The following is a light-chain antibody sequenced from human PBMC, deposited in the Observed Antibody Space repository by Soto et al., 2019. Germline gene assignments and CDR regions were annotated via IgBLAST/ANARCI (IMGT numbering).Light chain of an antibody. Sequence: EIVLTQSPGTLSLFPGERATLSFRSSQSVSSRYLAWYQQKHGQAPRLPIYDASNRATGIPARFSGSGYGTDFNLTISSLETEDFAVYYCQQRSNWPITFGQGTRLEIK. J-gene: IGKJ5*01. CDR3: QQRSNWPIT. CDR1: QSVSSRY. CDR2: DAS. V-gene: IGKV3-11*01.